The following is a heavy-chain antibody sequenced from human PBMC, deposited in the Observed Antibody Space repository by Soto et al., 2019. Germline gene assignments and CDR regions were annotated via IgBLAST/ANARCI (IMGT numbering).Heavy chain of an antibody. CDR2: ISGSGGST. D-gene: IGHD3-22*01. J-gene: IGHJ6*02. V-gene: IGHV3-23*01. Sequence: GGSLRLSCAASGFPFINYAMSWVRQAPGKGLEWVSAISGSGGSTYYADSVNGRFTISRGNTKNTLYLQMNSLRADDTAVYYCAKVHYYDGSGSYHYYGMDVWGQGTTVTVSS. CDR1: GFPFINYA. CDR3: AKVHYYDGSGSYHYYGMDV.